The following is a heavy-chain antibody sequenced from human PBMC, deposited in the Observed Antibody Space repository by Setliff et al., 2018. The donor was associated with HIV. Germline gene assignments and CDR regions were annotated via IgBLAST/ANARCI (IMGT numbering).Heavy chain of an antibody. J-gene: IGHJ5*02. V-gene: IGHV1-8*02. CDR1: GGTFSSYV. Sequence: GASVKVSCKASGGTFSSYVISWVRQAPGQGLEWMGYFDPQDGETVYAQKFQGRVTMTRDTSTNTVYMELSSLRSEDTAVYYCGRDSSFGERPNWFDPWGQGTLVTVSS. CDR3: GRDSSFGERPNWFDP. D-gene: IGHD3-10*01. CDR2: FDPQDGET.